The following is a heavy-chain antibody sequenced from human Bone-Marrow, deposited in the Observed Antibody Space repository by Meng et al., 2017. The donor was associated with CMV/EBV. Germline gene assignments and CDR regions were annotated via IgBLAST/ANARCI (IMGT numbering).Heavy chain of an antibody. V-gene: IGHV4-34*01. D-gene: IGHD2-15*01. Sequence: GSLRLSCAVYGGSFSGYYYWSWIRQPPGKGLEWIGEINHSGNTNYNPSLKSRVTISVDTSKNQFSLKLSSVTAADTAVYYCARKLPRYWYFDLWGRGTLVTVSS. CDR1: GGSFSGYYY. CDR2: INHSGNT. J-gene: IGHJ2*01. CDR3: ARKLPRYWYFDL.